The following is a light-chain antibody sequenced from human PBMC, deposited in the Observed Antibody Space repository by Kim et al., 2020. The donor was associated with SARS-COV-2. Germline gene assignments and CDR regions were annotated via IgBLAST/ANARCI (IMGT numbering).Light chain of an antibody. V-gene: IGKV3-15*01. Sequence: EIVMTQSPATLSVSPGERATLSYRASQSIGNNLAWYQQKPGQAPRLLIHGASTRATGIPARFSGSGSGTEFTLTISSLHSEDFAVYFCLQYNDWPPWTFGQGTKVDIK. J-gene: IGKJ1*01. CDR2: GAS. CDR1: QSIGNN. CDR3: LQYNDWPPWT.